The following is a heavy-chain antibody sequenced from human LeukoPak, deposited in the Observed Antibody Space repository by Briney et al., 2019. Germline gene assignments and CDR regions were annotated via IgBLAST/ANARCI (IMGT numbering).Heavy chain of an antibody. D-gene: IGHD7-27*01. V-gene: IGHV3-33*05. CDR2: VSHEGSNA. CDR3: ARDLGKGNYVDY. J-gene: IGHJ4*02. Sequence: GGSLRLSCAASGFTFSTYGMHWVRQAPGQGREWVAVVSHEGSNAYYADSVKGRFTFSRDNSKNTLYLQMNSLRAEDTAVYYCARDLGKGNYVDYWGQGTLVTVSS. CDR1: GFTFSTYG.